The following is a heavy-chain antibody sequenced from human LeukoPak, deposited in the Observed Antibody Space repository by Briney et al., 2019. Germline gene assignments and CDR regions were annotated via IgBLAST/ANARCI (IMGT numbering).Heavy chain of an antibody. CDR1: GCRFTNFG. V-gene: IGHV1-18*01. J-gene: IGHJ4*02. CDR3: ARSAVAGTLRKFDY. D-gene: IGHD6-19*01. CDR2: ISSYTGKT. Sequence: ASVKVSCKTSGCRFTNFGISWVRQAPGQGLQWMGWISSYTGKTNYAENLQGRLTMTTDSSTATAYMELRSLRSDDTAVYFCARSAVAGTLRKFDYWGQGTLVTVSS.